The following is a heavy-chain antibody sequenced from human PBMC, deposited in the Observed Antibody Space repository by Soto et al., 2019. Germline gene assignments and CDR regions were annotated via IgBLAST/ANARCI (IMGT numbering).Heavy chain of an antibody. CDR1: GYTFTSYG. CDR3: ARVRSMITFGGVIVIADAFDI. Sequence: QVQLVQSGAEVKKPGASVKVSCKASGYTFTSYGISWVRQAPGQGLEWMGWISAYNGNTNYAQKLQGRVTMTTDTSTSTAYMELRSLISDDTAVYYCARVRSMITFGGVIVIADAFDIWGQGTMVTVSS. D-gene: IGHD3-16*02. V-gene: IGHV1-18*01. CDR2: ISAYNGNT. J-gene: IGHJ3*02.